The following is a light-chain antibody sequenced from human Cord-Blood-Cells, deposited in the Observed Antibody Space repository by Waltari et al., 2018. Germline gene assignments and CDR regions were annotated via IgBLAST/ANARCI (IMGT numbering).Light chain of an antibody. CDR3: SSYTSSSTWV. CDR2: DVS. Sequence: QSALTQPASVSGSPGQSITISCTGTSSDVGGYNYVSWYQQHPGKAPKIMIYDVSKRPSGVSNRFSGSTSGNTASLTISGLQAEDEADYYCSSYTSSSTWVFGGGTKLTVL. J-gene: IGLJ3*02. CDR1: SSDVGGYNY. V-gene: IGLV2-14*01.